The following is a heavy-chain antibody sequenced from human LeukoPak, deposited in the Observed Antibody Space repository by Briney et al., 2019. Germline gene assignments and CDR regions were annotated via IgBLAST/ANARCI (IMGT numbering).Heavy chain of an antibody. CDR1: GFTFSSYE. D-gene: IGHD5-18*01. Sequence: GGSLRLSCAASGFTFSSYEMNWVRQAPGKGLEWVSYISSSGSTIYYADSVKGRFTISRDNAKNSLYLQMNSLRAEDTAVYYCAKKSGYSYYYGMDVWGQGTTVTVSS. J-gene: IGHJ6*02. V-gene: IGHV3-48*03. CDR2: ISSSGSTI. CDR3: AKKSGYSYYYGMDV.